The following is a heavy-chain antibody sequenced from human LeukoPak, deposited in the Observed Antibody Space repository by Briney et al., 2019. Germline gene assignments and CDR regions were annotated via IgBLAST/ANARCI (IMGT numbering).Heavy chain of an antibody. V-gene: IGHV3-21*01. CDR1: GFTFSSYS. CDR2: ISSSSTYI. CDR3: ARGSGDNFEY. D-gene: IGHD2-21*01. J-gene: IGHJ4*02. Sequence: KAGGSLRLSCAASGFTFSSYSMNWARQAPGKGLDWVSSISSSSTYIYYADSVKGRFTISRDNAENSLYLQMNSLRAEDTAVYYCARGSGDNFEYWGQGTLVTVSS.